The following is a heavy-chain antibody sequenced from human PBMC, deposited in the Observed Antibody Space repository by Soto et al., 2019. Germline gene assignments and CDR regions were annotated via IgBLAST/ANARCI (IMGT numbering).Heavy chain of an antibody. CDR1: GFTFSSYA. Sequence: QVQLVESGGGVVQPGRSLRLSCAASGFTFSSYAMHWVRQAPGKGLEWVAVISYDGSNKYYADSVKGRFTISRDNSKNTLYLQMNSLRAEDTAAYYCARSLTGFWSGYYTPGYWGQGTLVTVSS. CDR3: ARSLTGFWSGYYTPGY. D-gene: IGHD3-3*01. J-gene: IGHJ4*02. CDR2: ISYDGSNK. V-gene: IGHV3-30-3*01.